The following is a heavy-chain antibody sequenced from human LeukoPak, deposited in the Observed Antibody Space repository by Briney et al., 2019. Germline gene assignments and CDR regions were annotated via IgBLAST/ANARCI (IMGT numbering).Heavy chain of an antibody. CDR2: ISSSSSYI. Sequence: PGGSLRLSCAASGFTFSSYSMNWVRQVPGKGLEWVSSISSSSSYIYYADSVKGRFTISRDNAKNSLYLQMNSLRAEDTAVYYCARDFDFWSGYSIVQYYYYYYMDVWGKGTTVTVSS. D-gene: IGHD3-3*01. CDR3: ARDFDFWSGYSIVQYYYYYYMDV. J-gene: IGHJ6*03. V-gene: IGHV3-21*01. CDR1: GFTFSSYS.